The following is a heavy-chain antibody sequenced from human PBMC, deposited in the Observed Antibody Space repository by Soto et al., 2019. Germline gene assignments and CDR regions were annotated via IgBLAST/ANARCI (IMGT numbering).Heavy chain of an antibody. V-gene: IGHV1-18*01. CDR1: GYTFSNYG. D-gene: IGHD2-2*01. CDR3: ARVVPGAEAWFGP. CDR2: ISLYSDGT. J-gene: IGHJ5*02. Sequence: GASVKVSCKTSGYTFSNYGITWVRQAPGQPLEWLGWISLYSDGTNYAQKFQGRVPMTTDTSTTTAYMELRSLRSDDTAVYYCARVVPGAEAWFGPWGQGTLVTVYS.